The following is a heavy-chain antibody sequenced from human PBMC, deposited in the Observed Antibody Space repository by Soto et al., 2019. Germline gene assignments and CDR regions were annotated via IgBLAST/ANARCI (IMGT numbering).Heavy chain of an antibody. CDR2: IFYSGST. CDR1: GGSISSGGYY. J-gene: IGHJ4*02. Sequence: QVQLQESGPGLVKPSQTLSLTCTVSGGSISSGGYYWSWIRQHPGKGPEWIGYIFYSGSTYYNPSLKSRVTISVDTSKNQYSLKLSSVTAADTAVYYCARTGYYYEADYWGQGTLVTVSS. CDR3: ARTGYYYEADY. D-gene: IGHD3-22*01. V-gene: IGHV4-31*03.